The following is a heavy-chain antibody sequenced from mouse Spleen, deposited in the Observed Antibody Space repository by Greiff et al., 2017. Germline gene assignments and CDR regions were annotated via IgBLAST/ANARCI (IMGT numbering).Heavy chain of an antibody. V-gene: IGHV3-2*02. CDR2: ISYSGST. CDR3: ARPKFYGYAMDY. D-gene: IGHD1-1*01. Sequence: EVQRVESGPGLVKPSQSLSLTCTVTGYSITSDYAWKWIRQPPGNKLEWMGYISYSGSTSYNPSLKSRISITRDTSKNQFFLQLNSVTTEDTATYYCARPKFYGYAMDYWGQGTSVTVSS. J-gene: IGHJ4*01. CDR1: GYSITSDYA.